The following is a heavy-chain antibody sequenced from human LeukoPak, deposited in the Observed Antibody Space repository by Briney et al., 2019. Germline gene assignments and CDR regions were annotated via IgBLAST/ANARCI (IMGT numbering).Heavy chain of an antibody. CDR3: ARGPTVTTFDY. V-gene: IGHV5-51*01. Sequence: GESLKISCKVSGYRFNIYWIGWVRQMSGRGPEWMGIIYPGDSDIRYSPSFQGQVTISADKSISTAYLQWSSLKASDTAMYYCARGPTVTTFDYWGQGTLVTVSS. CDR2: IYPGDSDI. D-gene: IGHD4-11*01. CDR1: GYRFNIYW. J-gene: IGHJ4*02.